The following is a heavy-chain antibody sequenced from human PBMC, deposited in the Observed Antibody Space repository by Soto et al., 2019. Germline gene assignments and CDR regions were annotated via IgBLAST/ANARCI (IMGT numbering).Heavy chain of an antibody. CDR1: GGTFSSYT. CDR3: ARSGHYVGWFDP. CDR2: IIPILGIA. D-gene: IGHD4-17*01. Sequence: QVQLVQSGAEVKKPGSSVKVSCKASGGTFSSYTISWVRQAPGQGLEWMGRIIPILGIANYAQKFQGRVTITADKSTSTAYMELSSLRSEDTAVYYCARSGHYVGWFDPWGQGTLVTVSS. J-gene: IGHJ5*02. V-gene: IGHV1-69*02.